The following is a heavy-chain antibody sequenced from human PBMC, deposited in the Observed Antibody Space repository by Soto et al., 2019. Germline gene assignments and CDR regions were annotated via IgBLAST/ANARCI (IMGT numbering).Heavy chain of an antibody. CDR3: AKLFWGIYAPLPNYLDY. Sequence: SGGSLRLSCAASGFTFSSYAMSWVRQAPGKGLEWVSAISGSGGSTYYADSVKGRFTISRDNSKNTLYLQMNSLRAEDTAVYYCAKLFWGIYAPLPNYLDYWGQGTPAPVYS. D-gene: IGHD2-2*01. J-gene: IGHJ4*02. V-gene: IGHV3-23*01. CDR2: ISGSGGST. CDR1: GFTFSSYA.